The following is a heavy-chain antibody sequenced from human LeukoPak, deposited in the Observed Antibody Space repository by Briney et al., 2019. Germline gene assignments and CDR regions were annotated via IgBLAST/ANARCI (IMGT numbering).Heavy chain of an antibody. CDR1: GDSISGYY. V-gene: IGHV4-4*07. J-gene: IGHJ6*03. Sequence: SETPSLTCTVSGDSISGYYWSWIRQPAGKGLEWIGRIYTSGGTNYNPSLKSRVTISVDKSKNQFSLKLSSVTAADTAVYYCARGEGRYSGYDSYYYYMDVWGTGTTVTVSS. CDR3: ARGEGRYSGYDSYYYYMDV. CDR2: IYTSGGT. D-gene: IGHD5-12*01.